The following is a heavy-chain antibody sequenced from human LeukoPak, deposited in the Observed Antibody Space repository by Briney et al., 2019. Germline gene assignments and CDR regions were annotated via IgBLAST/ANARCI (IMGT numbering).Heavy chain of an antibody. V-gene: IGHV3-53*01. CDR1: GFTVSSNY. D-gene: IGHD3-22*01. CDR2: IYSGGST. CDR3: ARDRWSYDPQGGFDC. Sequence: GGSLRLSCAASGFTVSSNYMSWVRQAPGKGLEWVSVIYSGGSTYYADSVKGRFTISRDNSKSTLCLQMNSLRAEDTAVYYCARDRWSYDPQGGFDCWGQGTLVTVSS. J-gene: IGHJ4*02.